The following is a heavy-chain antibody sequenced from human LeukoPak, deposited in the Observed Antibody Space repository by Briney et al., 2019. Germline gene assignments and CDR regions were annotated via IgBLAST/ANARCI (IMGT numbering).Heavy chain of an antibody. CDR1: GGSISSGDYY. D-gene: IGHD2-15*01. CDR3: ARERYCSGGSCYSAFDY. CDR2: IYYSGST. V-gene: IGHV4-30-4*01. Sequence: SETLSLTCTVSGGSISSGDYYWSWIRQPPGKGLEWIGYIYYSGSTYYNPSLKSRVTISVDTSKNQFSLKLSSVTAADTAVYYCARERYCSGGSCYSAFDYWGQGTLVTVSS. J-gene: IGHJ4*02.